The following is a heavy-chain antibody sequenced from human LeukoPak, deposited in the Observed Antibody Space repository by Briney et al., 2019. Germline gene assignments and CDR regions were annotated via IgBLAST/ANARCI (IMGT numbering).Heavy chain of an antibody. CDR3: ARDRAVRGVSYYYYGMDV. CDR1: GFTFSDYY. J-gene: IGHJ6*02. D-gene: IGHD3-10*01. Sequence: GGSLTLSCAASGFTFSDYYMSWIRQAPGKGLEWVSYISSSGSTIYYADSVKGRFTISRDNAKNSLYLQMNSLRAEDTAVYYCARDRAVRGVSYYYYGMDVWGQGTTVTVSS. CDR2: ISSSGSTI. V-gene: IGHV3-11*01.